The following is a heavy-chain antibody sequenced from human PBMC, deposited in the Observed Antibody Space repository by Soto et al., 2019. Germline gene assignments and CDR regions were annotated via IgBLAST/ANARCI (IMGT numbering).Heavy chain of an antibody. D-gene: IGHD4-17*01. CDR2: IWYDGSNK. V-gene: IGHV3-33*01. CDR3: ARDLADYGGKIVLGY. J-gene: IGHJ4*02. CDR1: GFTFSSYG. Sequence: PGGSLRLSCAASGFTFSSYGMHWVRQAPGKGLEWVAVIWYDGSNKYYADSVKGRFTISRDNSKNTLYLQMNSLRAEDTAVYYCARDLADYGGKIVLGYWGQGTLVTVSS.